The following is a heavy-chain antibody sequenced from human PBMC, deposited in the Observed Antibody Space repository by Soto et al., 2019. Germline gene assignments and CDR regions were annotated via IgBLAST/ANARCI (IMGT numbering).Heavy chain of an antibody. D-gene: IGHD2-21*02. CDR2: IYYSGST. CDR1: GGSISSGGYY. J-gene: IGHJ4*02. Sequence: SETLSLTCTVSGGSISSGGYYWSWIRQHPGKGLEWIGYIYYSGSTYYNPSLKSRVTISVDTSKNQFSLKLSSVTAADTAVYYCASRMVTNPNYFDYWGQGTLVTVSS. CDR3: ASRMVTNPNYFDY. V-gene: IGHV4-31*03.